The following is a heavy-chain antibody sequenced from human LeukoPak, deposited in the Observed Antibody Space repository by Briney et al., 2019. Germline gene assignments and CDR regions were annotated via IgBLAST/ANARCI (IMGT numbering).Heavy chain of an antibody. CDR2: IKSKTDGGTK. D-gene: IGHD3-22*01. J-gene: IGHJ4*02. CDR1: GFTLSNAW. Sequence: GGSLRLSCAASGFTLSNAWMRWVRQAPGKGREWVGRIKSKTDGGTKDYAAPVKSRFTISKDDSKNTLNLQMNSLKTEDPAVYYCTTPVGGSDSSGDYYSFDYWGQGTLVTVSS. V-gene: IGHV3-15*01. CDR3: TTPVGGSDSSGDYYSFDY.